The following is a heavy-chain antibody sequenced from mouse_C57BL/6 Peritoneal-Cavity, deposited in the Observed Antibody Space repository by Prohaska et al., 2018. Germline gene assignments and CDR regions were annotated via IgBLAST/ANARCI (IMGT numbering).Heavy chain of an antibody. Sequence: EVQLLETGGGLVQPGGSRGLSCEGSGFTFSGFWMSWVRQTPGKTLEWIEAINSDGSAINYEPSIKDRFTIFRDNDKSTLYLQMSNVRSEDTATYFCMRYGSSYWYFDVWGTGTTVTVSS. D-gene: IGHD1-1*01. V-gene: IGHV11-2*01. CDR2: INSDGSAI. CDR3: MRYGSSYWYFDV. J-gene: IGHJ1*03. CDR1: GFTFSGFW.